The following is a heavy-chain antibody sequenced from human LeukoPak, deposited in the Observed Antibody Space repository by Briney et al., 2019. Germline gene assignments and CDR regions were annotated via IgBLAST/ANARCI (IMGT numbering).Heavy chain of an antibody. Sequence: ASETLSLTCTVSGGSISSYYWSWIRQPPGKGLEWVSSIYASGTNIYYADSVKGRFTISRDNAKNSLYLQMSGLRAEDTAVYHCARDETYSGSYYYFDYWGQGTLVIVSS. J-gene: IGHJ4*02. CDR1: GGSISSYY. V-gene: IGHV3-21*01. D-gene: IGHD1-26*01. CDR3: ARDETYSGSYYYFDY. CDR2: IYASGTNI.